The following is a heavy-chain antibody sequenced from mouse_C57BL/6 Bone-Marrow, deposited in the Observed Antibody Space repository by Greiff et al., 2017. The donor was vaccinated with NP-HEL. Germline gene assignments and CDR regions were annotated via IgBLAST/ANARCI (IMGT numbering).Heavy chain of an antibody. CDR3: ARCGYAY. Sequence: QVQLQQPGAELVKPGASVKLSCKASGYTFTSYWMQWVKQRPGPGLEWIGEIDPSASYTNYNQKFKGKATLTVDTSASTAYMQLSSLTSEDSAVYYCARCGYAYWGQGTLVTVSA. D-gene: IGHD2-2*01. CDR1: GYTFTSYW. V-gene: IGHV1-50*01. CDR2: IDPSASYT. J-gene: IGHJ3*01.